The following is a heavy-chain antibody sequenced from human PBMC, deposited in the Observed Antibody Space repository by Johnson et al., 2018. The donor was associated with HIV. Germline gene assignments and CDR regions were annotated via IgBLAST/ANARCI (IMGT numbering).Heavy chain of an antibody. CDR2: INWNGGST. D-gene: IGHD1-26*01. V-gene: IGHV3-66*02. CDR3: AKVMVVGADPEAFDI. Sequence: VQLVESGGGLVKPGGSLRLSCAASGFIFSDYYMSWIRQAPGKGLVWVSGINWNGGSTGYADSVKGRFTISRDNSKNTLYLQMNSLRAEDTAVYYCAKVMVVGADPEAFDIWGQGTMVTVSS. J-gene: IGHJ3*02. CDR1: GFIFSDYY.